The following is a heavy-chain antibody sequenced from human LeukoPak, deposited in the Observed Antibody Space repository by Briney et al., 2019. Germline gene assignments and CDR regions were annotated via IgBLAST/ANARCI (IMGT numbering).Heavy chain of an antibody. Sequence: WGSLRLSCAASGFTVSSNYMSWVRQAPGKGLEWVSVIYSGGSRYYADSVKGRFTISRDNSKNTMYLQMNSLRAEDTAVYYCARVRYGSGILIYYYYYMDVWGKGTTVTISS. V-gene: IGHV3-53*01. D-gene: IGHD3-10*01. J-gene: IGHJ6*03. CDR3: ARVRYGSGILIYYYYYMDV. CDR1: GFTVSSNY. CDR2: IYSGGSR.